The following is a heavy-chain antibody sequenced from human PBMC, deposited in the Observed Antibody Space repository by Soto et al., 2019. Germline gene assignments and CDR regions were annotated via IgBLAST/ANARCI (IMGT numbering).Heavy chain of an antibody. CDR2: IYYSGST. CDR3: ARARGSYYNFDY. CDR1: GGSMSRGDYY. Sequence: SETLSLTCTVSGGSMSRGDYYWSWIRQPPGKGLEWIGYIYYSGSTKYNPSLKSRVTISVDTSKNQFSLKLNSVTAADTALFYCARARGSYYNFDYWGQGTLVTVSS. J-gene: IGHJ4*02. D-gene: IGHD3-10*01. V-gene: IGHV4-61*08.